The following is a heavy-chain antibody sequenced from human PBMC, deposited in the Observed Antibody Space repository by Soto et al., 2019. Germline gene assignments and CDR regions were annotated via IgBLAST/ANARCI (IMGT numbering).Heavy chain of an antibody. J-gene: IGHJ5*02. CDR1: GFSFSSYA. CDR3: ARDMYSSDYFVKWFEP. D-gene: IGHD6-19*01. V-gene: IGHV3-30*04. Sequence: QVRLVESGGGVVQPGSSLRLSCTASGFSFSSYAMYWFRQPPGKGLEWVAVISKDGMNKNYADSVKGRVTVSRDNANYSLDLQLNSLRGEETAMYYCARDMYSSDYFVKWFEPWGQGTLVTVSS. CDR2: ISKDGMNK.